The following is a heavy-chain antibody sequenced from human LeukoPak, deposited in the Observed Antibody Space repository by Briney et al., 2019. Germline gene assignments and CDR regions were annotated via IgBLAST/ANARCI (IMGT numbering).Heavy chain of an antibody. CDR3: ARERQQLVPYYYYYYYMDV. V-gene: IGHV4-4*07. Sequence: PSETLSLTCNVSGGSISSYYWSWIRQPAGKGLEWIGRIYTSGSTNYNPSLKSRVTMSVDTSKNQFSLKLSSVTAADTAVYYCARERQQLVPYYYYYYYMDVWGKGTTVTVSS. CDR1: GGSISSYY. D-gene: IGHD6-13*01. J-gene: IGHJ6*03. CDR2: IYTSGST.